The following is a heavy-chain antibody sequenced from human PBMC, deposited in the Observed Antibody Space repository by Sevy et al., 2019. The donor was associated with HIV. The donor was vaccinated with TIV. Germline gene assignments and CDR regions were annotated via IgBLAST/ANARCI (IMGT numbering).Heavy chain of an antibody. CDR1: GFTFSSYG. V-gene: IGHV3-33*01. Sequence: GGSLRLSCAASGFTFSSYGMHWVRQAPGKGLEWVAVIWYDGSNKYYADSVKGRFTISRDNSKNTLYLQMNSLRAEDTAVYYCARATGNWGDDAFDIWGQGTIVTVSS. CDR3: ARATGNWGDDAFDI. D-gene: IGHD7-27*01. J-gene: IGHJ3*02. CDR2: IWYDGSNK.